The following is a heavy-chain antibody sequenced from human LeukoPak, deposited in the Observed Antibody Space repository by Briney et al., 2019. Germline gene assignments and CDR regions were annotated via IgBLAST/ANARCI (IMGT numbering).Heavy chain of an antibody. D-gene: IGHD6-6*01. J-gene: IGHJ4*02. CDR3: ARHSSARPFDS. CDR1: GASIFGSY. Sequence: SETLSLTCTVSGASIFGSYWSWIRQPPGKGPEWIGYIYYTGDSNYNPSLKSRATISLDTSRSQFSLMLSSVTAADTAIYYCARHSSARPFDSWGQGTLVTVSS. CDR2: IYYTGDS. V-gene: IGHV4-59*08.